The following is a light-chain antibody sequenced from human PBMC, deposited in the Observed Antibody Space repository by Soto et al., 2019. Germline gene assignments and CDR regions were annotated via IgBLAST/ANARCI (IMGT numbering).Light chain of an antibody. V-gene: IGLV2-8*01. J-gene: IGLJ2*01. CDR3: SSYAGINTVV. CDR1: SSDVGGYNY. Sequence: QSVLTQPPSASGSPGQSVTISCTGTSSDVGGYNYVSWYQQHPGKAPKLILYAVSERPSGVPDRFSGSKSGNTASLTVSGLQAEDYADYYCSSYAGINTVVFGGGTQLTVL. CDR2: AVS.